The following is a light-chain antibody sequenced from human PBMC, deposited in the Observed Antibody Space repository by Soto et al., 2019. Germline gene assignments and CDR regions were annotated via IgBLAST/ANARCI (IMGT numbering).Light chain of an antibody. CDR3: QHYGSSPPIT. J-gene: IGKJ5*01. CDR1: QSVTSSS. V-gene: IGKV3-20*01. CDR2: GVS. Sequence: EIVLTQSPGTLSLSPGERATLSCRASQSVTSSSLAWYQQKPGQAPRLLMSGVSNRVTGIPDRFSGSGSGTDFTLTISRLEPEDFAVYYCQHYGSSPPITFGQGTRLEIK.